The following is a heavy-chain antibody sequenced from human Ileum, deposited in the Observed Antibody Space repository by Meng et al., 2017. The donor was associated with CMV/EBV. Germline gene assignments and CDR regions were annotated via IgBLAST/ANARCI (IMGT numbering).Heavy chain of an antibody. V-gene: IGHV3-53*01. CDR2: IHSEGRT. J-gene: IGHJ3*02. CDR1: GFTVSSND. CDR3: ATAKDIVVVPAARDAFDI. D-gene: IGHD2-2*01. Sequence: GGSLRLSCAASGFTVSSNDLSWVRQAPGKGLEWVSLIHSEGRTYHADSVKGRFIISRDNSKNTVYLQMNNLRAEDTAVYYCATAKDIVVVPAARDAFDIWGQGTMGTVSS.